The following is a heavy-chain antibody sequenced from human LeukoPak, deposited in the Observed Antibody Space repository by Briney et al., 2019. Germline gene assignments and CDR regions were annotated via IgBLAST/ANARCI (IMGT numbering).Heavy chain of an antibody. J-gene: IGHJ6*02. Sequence: ASVTVSCKVSGYTLTELSMHWVRQAPGKGLEWMGGFDPEDGDTIYAQKFQGRVTMTEDTSTDTAYMELSSLRSEDTAVYYCATDSTRSRDYYYYGMDVWGQGTTVTVSS. CDR3: ATDSTRSRDYYYYGMDV. V-gene: IGHV1-24*01. D-gene: IGHD1-26*01. CDR2: FDPEDGDT. CDR1: GYTLTELS.